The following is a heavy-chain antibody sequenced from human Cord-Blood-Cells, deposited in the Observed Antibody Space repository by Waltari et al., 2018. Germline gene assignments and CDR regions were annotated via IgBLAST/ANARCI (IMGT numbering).Heavy chain of an antibody. CDR2: IYYSGST. Sequence: QVQLQESGPGLVKPSQTLSLTCTVSGGSISRGGYYWSWIRQHPGKGLEWIGYIYYSGSTYYNPSLKSRVTISVDTSKNQFSLKLSSVTAADTAVYYCARGASSSYYFDYWGQGTLVTVSS. CDR1: GGSISRGGYY. CDR3: ARGASSSYYFDY. J-gene: IGHJ4*02. V-gene: IGHV4-31*03. D-gene: IGHD6-6*01.